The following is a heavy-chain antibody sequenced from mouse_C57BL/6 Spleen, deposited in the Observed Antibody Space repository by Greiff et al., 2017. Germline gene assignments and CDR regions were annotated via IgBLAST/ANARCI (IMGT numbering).Heavy chain of an antibody. D-gene: IGHD2-1*01. Sequence: EVKLQESGGGLVKPGGSLKLSCAASGFTFSSYTMSWVRQTPEKRLEWVATISGGGGNTYYPDSVKGRFTISRDNAKNTLYLQMSSLRSEDTALYYCARKEDGNLDYWGQGTTLTVSS. J-gene: IGHJ2*01. CDR2: ISGGGGNT. CDR3: ARKEDGNLDY. V-gene: IGHV5-9*01. CDR1: GFTFSSYT.